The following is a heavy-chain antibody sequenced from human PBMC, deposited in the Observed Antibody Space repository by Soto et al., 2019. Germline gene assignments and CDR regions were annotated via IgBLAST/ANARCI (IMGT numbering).Heavy chain of an antibody. CDR1: GYTFTNYY. Sequence: ASVKVSCKXSGYTFTNYYMHWVRQAPGQGLEWMGIIEPSGGSKGYAQKFQGRVTMTRDTSTSTVYMDLSSLIFEDTAVYYCARGYDSSGYYWSPLDYWGRGTLVTVSS. J-gene: IGHJ4*02. D-gene: IGHD3-22*01. CDR3: ARGYDSSGYYWSPLDY. CDR2: IEPSGGSK. V-gene: IGHV1-46*01.